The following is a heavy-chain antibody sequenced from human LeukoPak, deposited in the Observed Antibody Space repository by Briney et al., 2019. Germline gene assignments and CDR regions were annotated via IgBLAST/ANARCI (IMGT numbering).Heavy chain of an antibody. CDR1: GGSISSYY. V-gene: IGHV4-59*01. Sequence: PSETLSLTCTVSGGSISSYYWSWIRQPPGKGLEWIGYIYYSGSTNYNPSLKSRVTISVDTSKNQFSLKLSSATAADTAVYYCARAVRRGRFLEDRRWFDPWGQGTLVTVSS. CDR2: IYYSGST. J-gene: IGHJ5*02. CDR3: ARAVRRGRFLEDRRWFDP. D-gene: IGHD3-3*01.